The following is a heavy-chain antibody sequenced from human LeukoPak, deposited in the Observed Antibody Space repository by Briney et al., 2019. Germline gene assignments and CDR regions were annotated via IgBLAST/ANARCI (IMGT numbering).Heavy chain of an antibody. CDR3: ASRNYDY. CDR2: IYYSGST. CDR1: GGSISSYY. D-gene: IGHD3-3*01. Sequence: SETLSLTCTVSGGSISSYYWSWIRQPPGKGLEWIGYIYYSGSTNYNPSLKSRVTISVDTSKNQFSLKLSSVAAADTAVYYCASRNYDYWGQGTLVTVSS. J-gene: IGHJ4*02. V-gene: IGHV4-59*01.